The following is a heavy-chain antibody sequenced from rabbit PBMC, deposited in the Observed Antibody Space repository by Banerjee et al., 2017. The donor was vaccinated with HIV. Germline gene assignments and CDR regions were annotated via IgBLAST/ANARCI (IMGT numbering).Heavy chain of an antibody. Sequence: EQLEESGGGLVKPEGSLTLTCKASGFDLSSYYYICWVRQAPEKGLELIACIYTGTSGSTWYANWAKGRFTISKTSSTTVTLQMTSLTAADTATYLCARDLAGVIGWNFNLWGPGTLVTVS. CDR1: GFDLSSYYY. CDR2: IYTGTSGST. D-gene: IGHD4-1*01. V-gene: IGHV1S45*01. CDR3: ARDLAGVIGWNFNL. J-gene: IGHJ4*01.